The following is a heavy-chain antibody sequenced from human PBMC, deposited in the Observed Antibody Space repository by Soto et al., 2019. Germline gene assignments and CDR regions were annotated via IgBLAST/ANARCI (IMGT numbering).Heavy chain of an antibody. Sequence: SETLSLTCAVSGGSISSSNWWSWVRQPPGKGLEWIGEIYHSGSTNYNPSLKSRVTISVDKSKNQFSLKLSSVTAADTAVYYCARETIYSSSWSDFDYWGQGTLVTVSS. CDR2: IYHSGST. D-gene: IGHD6-13*01. CDR3: ARETIYSSSWSDFDY. V-gene: IGHV4-4*02. J-gene: IGHJ4*02. CDR1: GGSISSSNW.